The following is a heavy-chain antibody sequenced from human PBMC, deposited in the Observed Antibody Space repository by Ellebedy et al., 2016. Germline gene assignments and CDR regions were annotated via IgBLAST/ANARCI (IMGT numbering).Heavy chain of an antibody. Sequence: ASVKVSCKASGGTFSSYAISWVRQAPGQGLEWMGRIIPILSITNYAQKFQGRVTITADKSTTTAYMELSSLRSEDTAVYYCAREVIPAAGIQPNFDYWGQGTLVTVSS. V-gene: IGHV1-69*04. CDR1: GGTFSSYA. CDR2: IIPILSIT. D-gene: IGHD6-13*01. CDR3: AREVIPAAGIQPNFDY. J-gene: IGHJ4*02.